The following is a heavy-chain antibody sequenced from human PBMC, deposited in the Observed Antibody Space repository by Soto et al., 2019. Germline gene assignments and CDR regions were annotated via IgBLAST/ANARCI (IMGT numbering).Heavy chain of an antibody. CDR3: ARGYRQSEYSSSWLFEY. CDR2: MSYSGST. V-gene: IGHV4-31*03. Sequence: QVQLRESGPGLVKPSQTLSLTCTVSGGSINSGGYYWNWIRQHPGKGLEWFGYMSYSGSTSYNPFLRGRVIISADTSESHFSLKLSAVTAADTAVYCCARGYRQSEYSSSWLFEYWGQGTPVNVSS. D-gene: IGHD6-13*01. J-gene: IGHJ4*02. CDR1: GGSINSGGYY.